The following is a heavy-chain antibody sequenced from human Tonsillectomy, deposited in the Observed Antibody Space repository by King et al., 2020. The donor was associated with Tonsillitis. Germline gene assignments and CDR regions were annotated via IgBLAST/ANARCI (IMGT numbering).Heavy chain of an antibody. CDR2: IVVGSGNT. CDR1: GFTFSSSA. CDR3: AADRYNRDSDFDL. J-gene: IGHJ2*01. D-gene: IGHD1-14*01. V-gene: IGHV1-58*02. Sequence: QLVQSGPEVKKPGTSVKVSCKASGFTFSSSAMQWARQARGQGLEWIGWIVVGSGNTDYAQNFQERVTITRDMSTSTAYMELSSLRSEDTAVYYCAADRYNRDSDFDLWGRGTLVTVSS.